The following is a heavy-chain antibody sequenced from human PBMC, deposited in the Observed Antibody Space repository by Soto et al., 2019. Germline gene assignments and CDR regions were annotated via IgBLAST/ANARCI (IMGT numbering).Heavy chain of an antibody. J-gene: IGHJ4*02. Sequence: QVQLQQWGAGLLKPSETLSLTCAVYGGSFSGYYWGWIRQPPGKGLEWIGEINHSGSTNYNPSLKSRVTISVDTSKNQFSLKLSSVTAADTAVYYCARGPSLTGIVGATPFDYWGQGTLVTVSS. V-gene: IGHV4-34*01. CDR3: ARGPSLTGIVGATPFDY. CDR2: INHSGST. D-gene: IGHD1-26*01. CDR1: GGSFSGYY.